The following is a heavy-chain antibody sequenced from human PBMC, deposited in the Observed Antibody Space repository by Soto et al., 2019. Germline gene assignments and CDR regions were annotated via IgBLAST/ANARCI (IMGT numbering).Heavy chain of an antibody. Sequence: QVQLVQSGAEVKKPGASVKVSCKASGYTFTSYGISWVRQAPGQGLEWMGWISAYNGNTNYAQKLKGRVTMTTDTSTSTAYMELRSLRSDDTAVYYCAREYATNYDFWSGYYYFDYWGQGTLVTVSS. CDR2: ISAYNGNT. J-gene: IGHJ4*02. D-gene: IGHD3-3*01. CDR1: GYTFTSYG. CDR3: AREYATNYDFWSGYYYFDY. V-gene: IGHV1-18*01.